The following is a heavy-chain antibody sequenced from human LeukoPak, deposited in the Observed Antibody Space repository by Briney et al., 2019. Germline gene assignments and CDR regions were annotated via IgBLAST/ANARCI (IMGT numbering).Heavy chain of an antibody. CDR1: GFTFSSYA. V-gene: IGHV3-23*01. CDR3: ARDFTGSSWHGRGAFDI. Sequence: GGSLRLSCAASGFTFSSYAMSWVRQAPGKGLEWVSAISGSGGSIYYADSVKGRFTISRDNSKNTLYLQMDSLRAEDTAVYYCARDFTGSSWHGRGAFDIWGQGTMVTVSS. J-gene: IGHJ3*02. CDR2: ISGSGGSI. D-gene: IGHD6-13*01.